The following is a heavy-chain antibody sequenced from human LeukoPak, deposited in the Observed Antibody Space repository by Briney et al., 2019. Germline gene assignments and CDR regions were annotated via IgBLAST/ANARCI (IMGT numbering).Heavy chain of an antibody. J-gene: IGHJ4*02. Sequence: PGGSLRLSCAASGFTFSSYAMSWVRQAPGKALEWLSAISGSRGSTYYADSVKGRFTISRDNSKNTLYLQMNSLRAEDTAVYYCAKMGDWNSRTGFDYWGQGTLVTVSS. D-gene: IGHD1-7*01. CDR1: GFTFSSYA. V-gene: IGHV3-23*01. CDR3: AKMGDWNSRTGFDY. CDR2: ISGSRGST.